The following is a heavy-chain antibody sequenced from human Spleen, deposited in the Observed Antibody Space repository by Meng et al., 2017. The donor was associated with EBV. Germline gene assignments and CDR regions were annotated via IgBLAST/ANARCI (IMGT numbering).Heavy chain of an antibody. CDR1: GGSFSGYY. Sequence: VPLRRWGAGLLKPSGTLSPTCAVYGGSFSGYYWSWIRQPPGKGLVWVSRINSDGSRANYADSVKGRFTISRDNAKNTLYMQMNSLRADDTAVYYCARGHFYDSTGYVFGYWGRGALVTVSS. CDR3: ARGHFYDSTGYVFGY. V-gene: IGHV3-74*01. J-gene: IGHJ4*02. CDR2: INSDGSRA. D-gene: IGHD3-22*01.